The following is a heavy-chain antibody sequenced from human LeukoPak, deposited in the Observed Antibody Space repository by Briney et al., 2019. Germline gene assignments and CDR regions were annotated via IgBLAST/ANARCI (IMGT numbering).Heavy chain of an antibody. Sequence: TGGSLRLSCAASGFTFDDYAMHWVRQAPGKGLEWVSGISWNSGSIGYADSVKGRFTISRDNAKNSLYLQMNSLRAEDTAVYYCARDSDILTEDYWGQGTLVTVSS. D-gene: IGHD3-9*01. CDR2: ISWNSGSI. CDR1: GFTFDDYA. J-gene: IGHJ4*02. V-gene: IGHV3-9*01. CDR3: ARDSDILTEDY.